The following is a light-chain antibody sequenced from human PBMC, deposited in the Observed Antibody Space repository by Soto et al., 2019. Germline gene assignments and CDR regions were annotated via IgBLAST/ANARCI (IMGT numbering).Light chain of an antibody. V-gene: IGLV2-8*01. CDR2: EVT. J-gene: IGLJ3*02. Sequence: QSALTQPPSASGCPGQSVTISCTGTSSDVGAYNYVSWYQQHAGKAPKLVIYEVTKRPSGVPDRFSGSKSANTASLTVSGLPAEDEADYYCSSFASSNTWVFGGGTKLTVL. CDR1: SSDVGAYNY. CDR3: SSFASSNTWV.